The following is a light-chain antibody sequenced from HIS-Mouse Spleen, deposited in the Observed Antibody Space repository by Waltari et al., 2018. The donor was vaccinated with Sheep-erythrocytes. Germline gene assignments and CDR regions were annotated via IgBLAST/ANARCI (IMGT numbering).Light chain of an antibody. CDR1: QSVSSY. Sequence: EIVLTQSPATLSLSPGERATLSCRASQSVSSYLAWYQQKPGQAPRLLIYDASNRATGIPARFSGSGSGTDFNLTISSLEPEDFATYYCQQFNNYPRTFGQGTKVEIK. CDR3: QQFNNYPRT. CDR2: DAS. V-gene: IGKV3-11*01. J-gene: IGKJ1*01.